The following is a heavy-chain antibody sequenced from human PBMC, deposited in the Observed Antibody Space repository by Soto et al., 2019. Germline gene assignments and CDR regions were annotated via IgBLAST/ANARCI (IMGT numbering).Heavy chain of an antibody. D-gene: IGHD3-3*01. V-gene: IGHV3-30-3*01. CDR3: ARDRITIFGVVSTYFDY. Sequence: GGSLRLSCAASGFTFSSYAMHWVRQAPGKGLEWVAVISYDGSNKYYADSVKGRFTISRDNSKNTLYLQMNSLRAEDTAVYYCARDRITIFGVVSTYFDYWGQGTLVTVSS. J-gene: IGHJ4*02. CDR1: GFTFSSYA. CDR2: ISYDGSNK.